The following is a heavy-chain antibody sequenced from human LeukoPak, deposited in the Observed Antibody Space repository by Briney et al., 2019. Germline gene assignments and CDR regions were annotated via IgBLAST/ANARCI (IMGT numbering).Heavy chain of an antibody. Sequence: ASVKVSCKASGGTFSSYAISWVRQAPGKGFEWMGGIIPIFGTANYAQKFQGRVTITADESTSTAYMELSSLRSEDTAVYYCARAPVRGVEVWGQGTLVTVSS. CDR3: ARAPVRGVEV. J-gene: IGHJ4*02. CDR1: GGTFSSYA. D-gene: IGHD3-10*01. CDR2: IIPIFGTA. V-gene: IGHV1-69*13.